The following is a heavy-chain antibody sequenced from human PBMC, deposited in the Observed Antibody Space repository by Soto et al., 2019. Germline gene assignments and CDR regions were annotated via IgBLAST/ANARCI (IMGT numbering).Heavy chain of an antibody. Sequence: EVQLVESGGGLVQPGGSLRLSCAASGFTFSIYWMHWVRQAPGKGLVWVSRMNMDGSRTSYADFAKGRLTISRADAKSTGNMQMSNLRAEDTAVYYCVRGDGDRYDGHGYLGRHWGQGPLVTVSS. J-gene: IGHJ4*02. CDR1: GFTFSIYW. CDR2: MNMDGSRT. D-gene: IGHD2-21*01. CDR3: VRGDGDRYDGHGYLGRH. V-gene: IGHV3-74*01.